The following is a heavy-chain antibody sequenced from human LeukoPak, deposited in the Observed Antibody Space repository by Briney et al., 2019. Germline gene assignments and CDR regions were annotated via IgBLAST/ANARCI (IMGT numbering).Heavy chain of an antibody. CDR2: INPNSGGT. V-gene: IGHV1-2*02. J-gene: IGHJ4*02. CDR3: ARLALNYYGSGSYSFDY. D-gene: IGHD3-10*01. Sequence: ASVKVSCKASGYTFTGYYMHWVRQAPGQGLEWMGWINPNSGGTNYAQKFQGRVTMTRDTPISTAYMELSRLRSDDTAVYYCARLALNYYGSGSYSFDYWGQGTLVTVSS. CDR1: GYTFTGYY.